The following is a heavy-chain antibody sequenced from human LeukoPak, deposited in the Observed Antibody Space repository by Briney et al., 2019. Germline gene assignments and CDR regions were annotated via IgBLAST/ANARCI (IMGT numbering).Heavy chain of an antibody. J-gene: IGHJ4*02. Sequence: GGSLRLSCAASGFTFSTYTMNWVRQAPGKGLEWVASIGSGGRHIHYADSVKGRFTISRDNAKNSLYLQMNSLRAEDTAVYYCARSGYTYGFDCWGQGALVTVSS. CDR3: ARSGYTYGFDC. CDR2: IGSGGRHI. V-gene: IGHV3-21*01. D-gene: IGHD5-18*01. CDR1: GFTFSTYT.